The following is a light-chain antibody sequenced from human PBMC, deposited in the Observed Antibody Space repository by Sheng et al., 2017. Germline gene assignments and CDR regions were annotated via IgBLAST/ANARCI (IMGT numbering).Light chain of an antibody. V-gene: IGKV3D-20*01. CDR2: DTS. CDR3: QQYGFSPRT. Sequence: EIVLTQSPATLSLSPGDRATLSCGASQSVVSNFLAWYQHKPGLAPRLLIYDTSTRATGIPDRFSGSGSGTDFTLTISRLEAEDFAVYYCQQYGFSPRTFGQGTKVEIK. CDR1: QSVVSNF. J-gene: IGKJ1*01.